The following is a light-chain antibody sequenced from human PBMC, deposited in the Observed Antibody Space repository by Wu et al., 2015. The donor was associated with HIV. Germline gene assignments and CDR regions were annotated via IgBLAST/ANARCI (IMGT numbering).Light chain of an antibody. V-gene: IGKV3-20*01. J-gene: IGKJ2*03. Sequence: EIVLTQSPATLSLSPGDRVTLSCRASQSVSTCLAWYQQKPGQAPRLLMYDASNRATDIPARFSGRGSGTDFTLTISRLEPEDFAVYYCQQYGSSPPMYSFGQGTKLEIK. CDR2: DAS. CDR3: QQYGSSPPMYS. CDR1: QSVSTC.